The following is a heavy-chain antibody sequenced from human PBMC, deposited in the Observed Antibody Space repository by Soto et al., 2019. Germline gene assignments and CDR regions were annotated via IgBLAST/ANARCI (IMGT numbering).Heavy chain of an antibody. CDR1: GYSFTNNW. Sequence: HGESLKISCKGFGYSFTNNWIGWVRQMPGEGLEWVGTIYPGDSDTRYSPSFQGLVTISADKSISTAYLQWSSLKASDTAIFYCARYSGSYWHYFDSWGQGTLVTVSS. D-gene: IGHD1-26*01. CDR2: IYPGDSDT. J-gene: IGHJ4*02. V-gene: IGHV5-51*01. CDR3: ARYSGSYWHYFDS.